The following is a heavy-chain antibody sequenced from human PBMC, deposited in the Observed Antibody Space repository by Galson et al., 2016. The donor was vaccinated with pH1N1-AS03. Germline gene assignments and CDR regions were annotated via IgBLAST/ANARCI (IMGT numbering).Heavy chain of an antibody. D-gene: IGHD2-15*01. CDR1: GFTFGEYS. Sequence: SLRLSCAASGFTFGEYSMSWFRQAPGKGLEWIGFIRSKTYGGTTEYAASVKGRFTISRDDSNNIAYLRVNSLKTEDTAVFYCTRDGGRGYYSYYKDVWGKGTTVTVSS. CDR3: TRDGGRGYYSYYKDV. J-gene: IGHJ6*03. CDR2: IRSKTYGGTT. V-gene: IGHV3-49*03.